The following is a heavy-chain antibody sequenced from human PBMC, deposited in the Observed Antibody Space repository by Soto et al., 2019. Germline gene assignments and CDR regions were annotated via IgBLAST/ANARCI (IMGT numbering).Heavy chain of an antibody. V-gene: IGHV4-59*08. D-gene: IGHD6-13*01. J-gene: IGHJ4*02. CDR2: IYYSGST. CDR1: GGSISSYY. CDR3: ARHGSYSSSWSIDY. Sequence: QVQLQESGPGLVKPSETLSLTCTVSGGSISSYYWSWIRQPPGKGLEWIGYIYYSGSTNYNPSLKSRVTISVDTSKNQFPLKLSSVTAADTAVYYCARHGSYSSSWSIDYWGQGTLVTVSS.